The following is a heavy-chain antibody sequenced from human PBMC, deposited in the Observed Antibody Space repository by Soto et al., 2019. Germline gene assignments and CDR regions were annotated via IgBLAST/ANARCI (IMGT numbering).Heavy chain of an antibody. CDR2: ISYDGSTK. CDR1: GFTFSSFS. Sequence: QVQLVESGGGVVQPGRSLRLSCAASGFTFSSFSLHWVRQAPGKGLEWLALISYDGSTKYNADSEKGRFTVSRDNSNNTLYLQLSSLRPEDTAVYYCARTTTVAGTPEFDYWGQGTLVTVSS. CDR3: ARTTTVAGTPEFDY. J-gene: IGHJ4*02. V-gene: IGHV3-30-3*01. D-gene: IGHD6-19*01.